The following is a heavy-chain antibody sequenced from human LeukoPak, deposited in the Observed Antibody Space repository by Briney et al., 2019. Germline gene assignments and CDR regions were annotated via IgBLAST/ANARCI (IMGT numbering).Heavy chain of an antibody. D-gene: IGHD4-17*01. CDR2: FFYSGGT. V-gene: IGHV4-31*03. CDR3: VRERGTGADYDRAFDI. CDR1: GGSISSDGYY. J-gene: IGHJ3*02. Sequence: SQTLSLTCTVSGGSISSDGYYWSWIRQHPGKGLEWIGYFFYSGGTYYNPSLKSRVTISVDTSKNQFSLKLSSVTAADTAVYYCVRERGTGADYDRAFDIWGQGTLVTVSS.